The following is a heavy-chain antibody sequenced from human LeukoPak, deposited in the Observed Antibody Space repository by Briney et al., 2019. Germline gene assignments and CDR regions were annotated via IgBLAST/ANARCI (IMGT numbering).Heavy chain of an antibody. CDR2: MYYSGST. J-gene: IGHJ4*02. V-gene: IGHV4-39*01. Sequence: SQTLSLTCTLSGGSITSSSYYWGWIRQPPGKGLEWIGSMYYSGSTYYNPSLKSRVTISVDTSKNQFSLRLSSVTAADTAVYYCARQPGAIDYWGQGILVTVSS. CDR3: ARQPGAIDY. CDR1: GGSITSSSYY.